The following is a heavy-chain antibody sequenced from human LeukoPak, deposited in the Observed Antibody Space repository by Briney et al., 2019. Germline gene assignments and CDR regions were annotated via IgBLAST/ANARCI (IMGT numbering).Heavy chain of an antibody. CDR2: IIPIFGTA. J-gene: IGHJ4*02. D-gene: IGHD3-10*01. CDR3: ASDGGYYYGSGSYKV. V-gene: IGHV1-69*13. CDR1: GGTFSSYA. Sequence: ASVKVSCKASGGTFSSYAISWVRQAPGQGLEWMGGIIPIFGTANYAQKFQGRVTITADESTSTAYMELSSLRSEDTAVYYCASDGGYYYGSGSYKVWGQGTLVTVSS.